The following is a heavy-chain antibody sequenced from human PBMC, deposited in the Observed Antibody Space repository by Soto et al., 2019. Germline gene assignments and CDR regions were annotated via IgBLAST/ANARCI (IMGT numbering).Heavy chain of an antibody. D-gene: IGHD1-20*01. CDR2: INTYNGNT. J-gene: IGHJ5*01. Sequence: VQLVQSGAELKKPGASVKVSCMASGFSFNTYGITWVRQAPGQGLDWMGWINTYNGNTVYAQNFQGRLTMTTDTPTTTDDIELRSLKSVDTAMYYCARARHSYNWIPLDSCGHRTLGSVSS. V-gene: IGHV1-18*04. CDR3: ARARHSYNWIPLDS. CDR1: GFSFNTYG.